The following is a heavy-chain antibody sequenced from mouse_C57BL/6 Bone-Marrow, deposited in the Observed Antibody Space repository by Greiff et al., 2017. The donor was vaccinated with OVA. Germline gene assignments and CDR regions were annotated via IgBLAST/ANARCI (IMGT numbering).Heavy chain of an antibody. D-gene: IGHD2-4*01. J-gene: IGHJ3*01. CDR2: IYPRDGST. CDR1: GYTFTDHT. Sequence: VKLMESDAELVKPGASVKISCKVSGYTFTDHTIHWMKQRPEQGLEWIGYIYPRDGSTKYNEKFKGKATLTADKSSSTAYMQLNSLTSEDSAVYFCARGGVLGLRRSWFAYWGQGTLVTVSA. V-gene: IGHV1-78*01. CDR3: ARGGVLGLRRSWFAY.